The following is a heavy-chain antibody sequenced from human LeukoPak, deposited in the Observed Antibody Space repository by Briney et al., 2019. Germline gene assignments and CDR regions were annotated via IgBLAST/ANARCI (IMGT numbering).Heavy chain of an antibody. CDR2: IIPIFGTA. CDR1: GGTFSSYA. CDR3: ARVHCSSTSCYQDNWFDP. D-gene: IGHD2-2*01. J-gene: IGHJ5*02. V-gene: IGHV1-69*05. Sequence: SVKVSCKASGGTFSSYAISWVRQAPGQGLEWMGGIIPIFGTANYAQKFQGRVTITTDESTSAAYMELSSLRSEDTAVYYCARVHCSSTSCYQDNWFDPWGQGTLVTVSS.